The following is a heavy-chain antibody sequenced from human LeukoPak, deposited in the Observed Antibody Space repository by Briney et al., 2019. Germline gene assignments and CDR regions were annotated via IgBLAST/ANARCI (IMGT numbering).Heavy chain of an antibody. CDR2: ISGSGGST. D-gene: IGHD3-22*01. J-gene: IGHJ3*02. CDR3: AKNKNHYYDSSGFGAFDI. V-gene: IGHV3-23*01. CDR1: GFTFSSYA. Sequence: GGSLRLSCAASGFTFSSYAMSWVRQAPGKGLEWVSAISGSGGSTYYADPVKGRFTISRDNSKNTLYLQMNSMRDKDTAVYYCAKNKNHYYDSSGFGAFDIWGQGTMVTVSS.